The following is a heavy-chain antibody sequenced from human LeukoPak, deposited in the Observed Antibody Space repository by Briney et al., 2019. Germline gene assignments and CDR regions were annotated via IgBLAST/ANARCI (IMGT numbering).Heavy chain of an antibody. V-gene: IGHV1-2*06. J-gene: IGHJ5*02. CDR3: AILGYCSSTSCPSGWFDP. CDR2: INPNSGGT. Sequence: ASVKVSCKASGYTFTGYYMHWVRQAPGQGLEWMGRINPNSGGTNYAQKFQGRVPMTSDTSISTAYMELSRLRSDDTAVYYCAILGYCSSTSCPSGWFDPWGQGTLVTVSS. CDR1: GYTFTGYY. D-gene: IGHD2-2*01.